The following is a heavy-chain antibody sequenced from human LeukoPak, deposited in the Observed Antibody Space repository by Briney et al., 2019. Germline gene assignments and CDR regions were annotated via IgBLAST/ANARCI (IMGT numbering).Heavy chain of an antibody. D-gene: IGHD1-26*01. J-gene: IGHJ6*02. CDR1: GFTFRYYS. V-gene: IGHV3-48*02. CDR2: ISTTSSFI. CDR3: ARDLGSGSNYRYYYGMDV. Sequence: PGGSLRLSCAASGFTFRYYSMNWVRQAPGKGLEWVLYISTTSSFIYYADSVKGRFTISRDNATNSLYLQMNSLRDEDTAVYYCARDLGSGSNYRYYYGMDVWGQGTTVTVSS.